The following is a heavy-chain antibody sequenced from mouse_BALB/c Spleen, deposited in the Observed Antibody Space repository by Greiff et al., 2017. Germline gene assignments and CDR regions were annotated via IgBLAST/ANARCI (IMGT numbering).Heavy chain of an antibody. CDR1: GFTFSSYT. Sequence: EVNLVESGGGLVKPGGSLKLSCAASGFTFSSYTMSWVRQTPEKRLEWVATISSGGSYTYYPDSVKGRFTISRDNAKNTLYLQMSSLKSEDTAMYYCTRVGNYEGFAYWGQGTLVTVSA. V-gene: IGHV5-6-4*01. D-gene: IGHD2-1*01. CDR3: TRVGNYEGFAY. J-gene: IGHJ3*01. CDR2: ISSGGSYT.